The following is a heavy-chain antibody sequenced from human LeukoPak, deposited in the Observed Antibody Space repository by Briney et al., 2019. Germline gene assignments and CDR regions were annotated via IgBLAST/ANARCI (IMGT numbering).Heavy chain of an antibody. J-gene: IGHJ4*02. CDR3: ARGGIYHPEFDH. CDR2: INHSGST. D-gene: IGHD1-14*01. Sequence: PSETLSLTCAVYGGSFSGYYWSWIRQPPGKGLEWIGEINHSGSTNYNPSLESRVTISVDTSKNQFSLKLSSVTAADTAVYYCARGGIYHPEFDHWGQGTLVTVSS. V-gene: IGHV4-34*01. CDR1: GGSFSGYY.